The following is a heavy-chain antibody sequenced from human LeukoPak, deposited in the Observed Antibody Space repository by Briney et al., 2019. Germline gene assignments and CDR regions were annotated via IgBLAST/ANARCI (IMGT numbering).Heavy chain of an antibody. J-gene: IGHJ6*02. Sequence: GSVKVSCKASGGTFSSYAISWVRQAPGQGLEWMGIINPSGGSTSYAQKFQGRVTMTRDTSTSTVYMELSSLRSEDTAVYYCAGYSSSWYLTDYYYYGMDVWGQGTTVTVSS. CDR2: INPSGGST. CDR3: AGYSSSWYLTDYYYYGMDV. D-gene: IGHD6-13*01. V-gene: IGHV1-46*01. CDR1: GGTFSSYA.